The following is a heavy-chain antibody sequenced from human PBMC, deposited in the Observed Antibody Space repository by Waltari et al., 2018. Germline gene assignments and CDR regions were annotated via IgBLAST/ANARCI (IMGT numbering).Heavy chain of an antibody. CDR2: IYYSGTT. D-gene: IGHD6-13*01. CDR1: GGSISCSSYY. V-gene: IGHV4-39*07. Sequence: QLQLQESGPGLVKPSETLSLTCTVSGGSISCSSYYWGWIRQPPGKGLEWIGSIYYSGTTSSKPYLKGRVTISVDTSKIQFSLKLSSVTAADTAVYYCARAAAGTAHYYYYGMDVWGQGTPVTVSS. CDR3: ARAAAGTAHYYYYGMDV. J-gene: IGHJ6*02.